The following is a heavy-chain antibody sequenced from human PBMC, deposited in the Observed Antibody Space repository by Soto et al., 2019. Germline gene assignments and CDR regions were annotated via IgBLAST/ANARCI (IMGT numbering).Heavy chain of an antibody. CDR3: ASSPYYSGSYYFDY. CDR2: IYSDGRT. CDR1: GFTVRTNY. J-gene: IGHJ4*02. D-gene: IGHD3-10*01. V-gene: IGHV3-66*01. Sequence: PGGSLRLSCVASGFTVRTNYMSWVRQAPGKGLEWVSVIYSDGRTYYADSVKGRFTISRDNSKNTLYFQMNSLRAEDTAVYYCASSPYYSGSYYFDYWGQGTLVTVSS.